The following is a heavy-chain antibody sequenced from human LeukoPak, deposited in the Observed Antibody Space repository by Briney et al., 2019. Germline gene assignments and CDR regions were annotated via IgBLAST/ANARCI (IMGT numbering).Heavy chain of an antibody. Sequence: ASVKVSCKASGYTFTSYDFNWVRQATGQGLEWMGCMNPNCGNTGYAQQFQGRVTITRNHSISTAYMELSSLRSQDTGVYYCARGTYGSGSYLTNNWFDPWGQGTLVSVSS. V-gene: IGHV1-8*03. CDR2: MNPNCGNT. D-gene: IGHD3-10*01. CDR1: GYTFTSYD. CDR3: ARGTYGSGSYLTNNWFDP. J-gene: IGHJ5*02.